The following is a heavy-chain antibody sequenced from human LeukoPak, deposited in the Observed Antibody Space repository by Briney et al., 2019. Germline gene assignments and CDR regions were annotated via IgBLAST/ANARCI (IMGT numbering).Heavy chain of an antibody. CDR2: ISSRSSTT. CDR3: ARESVAGSFDY. Sequence: GGSLRLSCAASGVTVSSSYMTWVRQAPEKGLEWVSDISSRSSTTYYADSVKGRFTISRDNAKNSLYLQMNSLRAEDTAVYYCARESVAGSFDYWGQGTLVTVSS. J-gene: IGHJ4*02. CDR1: GVTVSSSY. V-gene: IGHV3-48*04. D-gene: IGHD6-19*01.